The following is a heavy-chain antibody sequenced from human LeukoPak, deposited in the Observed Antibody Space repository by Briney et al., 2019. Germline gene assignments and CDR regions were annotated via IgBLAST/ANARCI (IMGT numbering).Heavy chain of an antibody. CDR2: IRSKVNNYAT. CDR3: TRRSGDDSRGYYDY. V-gene: IGHV3-73*01. D-gene: IGHD3-22*01. CDR1: GFTFSGSA. Sequence: GGSLRLSCAPPGFTFSGSAMHWVRQASGKGLEWVGRIRSKVNNYATAYAASVKGRFTISRDESKNTAYLQMNSLKTEDTAVYYCTRRSGDDSRGYYDYWGQGTLVTVSS. J-gene: IGHJ4*02.